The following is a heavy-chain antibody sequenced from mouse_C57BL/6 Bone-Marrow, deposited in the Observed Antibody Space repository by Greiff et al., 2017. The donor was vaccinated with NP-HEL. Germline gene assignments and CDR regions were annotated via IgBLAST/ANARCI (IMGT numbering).Heavy chain of an antibody. V-gene: IGHV1-81*01. Sequence: VHLVESGAELARPGASVKLSCKASGYTFTSYGLSWVKQRTGQGLEWIREIYPRSGNTYYNEKFKGKATLTADKSSSTAYMELRSLTSEDSAVYFCARGDYYGYFDYWGQGTTLTVSS. CDR1: GYTFTSYG. CDR2: IYPRSGNT. J-gene: IGHJ2*01. CDR3: ARGDYYGYFDY. D-gene: IGHD1-1*01.